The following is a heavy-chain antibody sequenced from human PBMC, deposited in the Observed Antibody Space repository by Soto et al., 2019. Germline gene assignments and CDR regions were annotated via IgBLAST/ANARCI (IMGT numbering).Heavy chain of an antibody. CDR2: INSDGSST. V-gene: IGHV3-74*01. Sequence: EVQLVESGGGLVQPGGSLRLSCAASGFTFSSYWMHWVRQAPGKGLVWVSRINSDGSSTSYADSVKGRFTISRDKAKNTLYLQMNSLRAEDTAVYYCARSLQGPGAFDIWGQGTMVTVSS. J-gene: IGHJ3*02. CDR1: GFTFSSYW. CDR3: ARSLQGPGAFDI.